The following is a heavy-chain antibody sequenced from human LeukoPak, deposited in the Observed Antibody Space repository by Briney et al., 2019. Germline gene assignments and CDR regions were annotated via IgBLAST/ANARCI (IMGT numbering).Heavy chain of an antibody. J-gene: IGHJ4*02. Sequence: ASVKLSCKASGYSFTDYYMHWVRQAPGQGLEWMGWINPNSGGTNYAQKFQGRVTMTRDTSINTAYMELSRLRSDDTAVYYCAREAAGTYSVDCWGQGTLVTVSS. V-gene: IGHV1-2*02. CDR2: INPNSGGT. D-gene: IGHD6-19*01. CDR3: AREAAGTYSVDC. CDR1: GYSFTDYY.